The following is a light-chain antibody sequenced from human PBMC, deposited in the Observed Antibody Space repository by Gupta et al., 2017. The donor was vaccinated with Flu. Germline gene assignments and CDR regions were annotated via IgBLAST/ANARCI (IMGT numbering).Light chain of an antibody. CDR2: KVS. Sequence: DVVMTQSPLSLPVTLGQPASISCRSSQSLEYSDGNTFLNWFHQRPGQSPRRLIYKVSNRDSGVPDRFSGSGSGTDVKLKISRGEEEDVGVYYCRQGTHWPPITFGQGTRLEIK. CDR3: RQGTHWPPIT. J-gene: IGKJ5*01. V-gene: IGKV2-30*01. CDR1: QSLEYSDGNTF.